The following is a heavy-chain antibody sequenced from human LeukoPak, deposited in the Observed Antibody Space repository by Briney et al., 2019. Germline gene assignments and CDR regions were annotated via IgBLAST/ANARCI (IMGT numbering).Heavy chain of an antibody. CDR3: ARETENIDFWSGYYL. CDR2: IKKDGSEK. J-gene: IGHJ4*02. CDR1: GFTLSSYS. Sequence: PGGSLRLSYAASGFTLSSYSMNWVRQAPGKGLEWVANIKKDGSEKYVDSVKGRFTISRDNAKNSLYLQMNSLRADDTAVYYCARETENIDFWSGYYLWGQGTLVTVSS. D-gene: IGHD3-3*01. V-gene: IGHV3-7*03.